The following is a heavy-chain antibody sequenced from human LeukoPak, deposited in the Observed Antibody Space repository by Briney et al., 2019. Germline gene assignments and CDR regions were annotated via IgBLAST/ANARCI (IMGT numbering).Heavy chain of an antibody. J-gene: IGHJ4*02. CDR1: GFTFSSYW. D-gene: IGHD6-19*01. CDR3: AKPRSAWFDFDY. Sequence: PGGSLRLSCAASGFTFSSYWMTWVRQAPGKGLEWVAIIKQAASETYYVGSVKGRFTISRDNSKNTLNLQMNSLRVDDTAVYYCAKPRSAWFDFDYWGQGTLVTVSS. V-gene: IGHV3-7*03. CDR2: IKQAASET.